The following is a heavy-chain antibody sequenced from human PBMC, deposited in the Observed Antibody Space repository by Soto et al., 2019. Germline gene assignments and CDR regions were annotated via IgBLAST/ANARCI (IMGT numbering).Heavy chain of an antibody. D-gene: IGHD6-19*01. Sequence: EVQLLESGGGLVQPGGSLRLSCAASGFTFSNYAMNWVRQAPVKGLEWVSVISGSGDSTYHADSVKGRFTISRDNSKNPLYLQLNSLRAEDTAVYYCARRGSGRYYDYWGQGTLVTVSS. J-gene: IGHJ4*02. CDR3: ARRGSGRYYDY. CDR2: ISGSGDST. CDR1: GFTFSNYA. V-gene: IGHV3-23*01.